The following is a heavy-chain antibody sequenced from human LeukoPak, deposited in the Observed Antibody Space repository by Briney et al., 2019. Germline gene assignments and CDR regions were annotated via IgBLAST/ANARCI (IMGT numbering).Heavy chain of an antibody. J-gene: IGHJ6*03. CDR3: ASTSLAHYYYMDV. V-gene: IGHV3-53*01. CDR1: GFTVSSNY. CDR2: IYSGGST. Sequence: GGSLRLSCAASGFTVSSNYMSWVRQAPGKGLEWVSVIYSGGSTYYADSVKGRFTISRDNAKNSLYLQMNSLRAEDTAVYYCASTSLAHYYYMDVWGKGTTVTVSS.